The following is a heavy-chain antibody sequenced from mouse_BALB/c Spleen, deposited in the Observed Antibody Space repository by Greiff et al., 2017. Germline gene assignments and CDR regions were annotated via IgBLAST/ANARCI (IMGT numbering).Heavy chain of an antibody. J-gene: IGHJ2*01. Sequence: EVKVEESGPGLVKPSQSLSLTCTVTGYSITSDYAWNWIRQFPGNKLEWMGYISYSGSTSYNPSLKSRISITRDTSKNQFFLQLNSVTTEDTATYYCASYSSGLDYWGQGTTLTVSS. D-gene: IGHD3-1*01. V-gene: IGHV3-2*02. CDR2: ISYSGST. CDR1: GYSITSDYA. CDR3: ASYSSGLDY.